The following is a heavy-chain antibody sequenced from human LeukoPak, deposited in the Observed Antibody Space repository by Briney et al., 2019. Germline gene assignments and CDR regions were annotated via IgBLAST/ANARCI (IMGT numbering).Heavy chain of an antibody. J-gene: IGHJ3*02. CDR2: IRYDGSNK. CDR1: GFTFSSYG. CDR3: ASTPSTLVAVVKKPLDSFDM. Sequence: GGSLRLSCAASGFTFSSYGMHWVRQAPGKGLEWVAFIRYDGSNKYYADSVKGRFTISRDNSKNTLYLQMNSLRAEDTAVYYCASTPSTLVAVVKKPLDSFDMWGHGTMVTVSS. V-gene: IGHV3-30*02. D-gene: IGHD3-22*01.